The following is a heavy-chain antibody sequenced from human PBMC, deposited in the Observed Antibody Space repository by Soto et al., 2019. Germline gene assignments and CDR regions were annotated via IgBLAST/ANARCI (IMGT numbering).Heavy chain of an antibody. J-gene: IGHJ4*02. CDR3: ARHVSGYSGRPYNFAY. CDR1: GGSISSFTYY. CDR2: IFDSGST. D-gene: IGHD1-26*01. V-gene: IGHV4-39*01. Sequence: HLQLQESGPGLVKPSETLSLTCTVSGGSISSFTYYWGWIRQPPGKGLEWIGSIFDSGSTSYNPSLKSRVTTSVDMSKHQFHLRLRAVTAADTGVYNCARHVSGYSGRPYNFAYWGQGTLVTVSS.